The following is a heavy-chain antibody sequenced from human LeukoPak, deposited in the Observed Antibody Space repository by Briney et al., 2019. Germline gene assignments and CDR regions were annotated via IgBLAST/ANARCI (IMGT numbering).Heavy chain of an antibody. J-gene: IGHJ4*02. V-gene: IGHV3-23*01. CDR1: GFTFSTYA. Sequence: GGSLRLSCAASGFTFSTYALSWVRQAPGKGLEWVSAISANGDTTYYADSVRGRFTISRDNSKNTLYLHMNSLRAEDTAVYYCANWQSGSRVFFDYWGQRTLVTVSS. CDR3: ANWQSGSRVFFDY. CDR2: ISANGDTT. D-gene: IGHD1-26*01.